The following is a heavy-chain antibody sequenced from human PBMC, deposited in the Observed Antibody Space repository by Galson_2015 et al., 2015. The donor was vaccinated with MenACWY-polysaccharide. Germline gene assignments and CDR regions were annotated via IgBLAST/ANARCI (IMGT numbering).Heavy chain of an antibody. J-gene: IGHJ4*02. CDR3: ARVSMPTYFDY. D-gene: IGHD2-2*01. Sequence: SLRLSCEASGSTFSSYWMGWVRQPPGKRLEWVANIRQDGNEKYYLDSVKGRFTISRDNAKSSLYLQMNSLRAEDTAVYYCARVSMPTYFDYWGQGTLVTVSS. CDR1: GSTFSSYW. CDR2: IRQDGNEK. V-gene: IGHV3-7*01.